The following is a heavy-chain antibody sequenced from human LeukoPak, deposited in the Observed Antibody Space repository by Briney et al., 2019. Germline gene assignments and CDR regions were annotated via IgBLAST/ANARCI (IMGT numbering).Heavy chain of an antibody. CDR2: IFPLFETT. CDR3: ARGRESHGHYFHF. Sequence: ASVKVSCKASGGTFNNYAINWVRQAPGQGLEWMGGIFPLFETTNYAQGFKGRVTITADDSTSTAYMELNSLRTEDTAVYYCARGRESHGHYFHFWGQGTLVTASS. D-gene: IGHD1-26*01. V-gene: IGHV1-69*13. CDR1: GGTFNNYA. J-gene: IGHJ4*02.